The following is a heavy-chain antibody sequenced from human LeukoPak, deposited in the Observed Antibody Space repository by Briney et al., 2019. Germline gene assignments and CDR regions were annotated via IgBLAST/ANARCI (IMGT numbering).Heavy chain of an antibody. CDR3: ARRRAAGYDYWYFDL. J-gene: IGHJ2*01. V-gene: IGHV4-39*01. CDR2: IYYSGST. D-gene: IGHD3-9*01. CDR1: GGSISSSSYY. Sequence: SETLSLTCTVSGGSISSSSYYWGWIRQPPGKGLEWIGSIYYSGSTYYNPSLKSRVTISVDTSKNQFSLKLSSVTAADTAVYYCARRRAAGYDYWYFDLWGRGTLVTVSS.